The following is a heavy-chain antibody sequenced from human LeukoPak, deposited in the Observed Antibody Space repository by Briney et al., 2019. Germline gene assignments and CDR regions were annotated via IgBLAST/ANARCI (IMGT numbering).Heavy chain of an antibody. CDR3: ARDSSAYYYDSSGYYLGIKSYYFDY. D-gene: IGHD3-22*01. CDR2: INAYNGNT. CDR1: GYTFTSYG. V-gene: IGHV1-18*01. J-gene: IGHJ4*02. Sequence: ASVKVSCTASGYTFTSYGISWVRQAPGQGLEWMRWINAYNGNTNYAQKLQGRVTMTTDTSTSTAYMELRSLRSDDTAVYYCARDSSAYYYDSSGYYLGIKSYYFDYWGQGTLVTVSS.